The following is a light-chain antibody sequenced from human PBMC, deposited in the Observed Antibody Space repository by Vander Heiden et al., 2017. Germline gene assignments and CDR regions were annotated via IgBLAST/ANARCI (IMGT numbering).Light chain of an antibody. J-gene: IGLJ3*02. Sequence: QSVLTPPPSVSGAPGQRVTISCTGSSSNIGAGYDVHWFQQLPGTAPKLLIYGNNNRPSGVPDRFSGSKSGTSASLAITGLQAEDGADYYCQSYDISLSGWVFGGGTKVTVL. CDR1: SSNIGAGYD. CDR2: GNN. V-gene: IGLV1-40*01. CDR3: QSYDISLSGWV.